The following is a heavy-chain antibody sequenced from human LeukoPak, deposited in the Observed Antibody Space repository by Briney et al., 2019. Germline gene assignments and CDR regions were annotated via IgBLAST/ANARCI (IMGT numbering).Heavy chain of an antibody. V-gene: IGHV4-31*03. CDR2: IYYSGST. Sequence: SETLSLTCTVSGGSISSGGYYWSWIRQHPGEGLEWIGYIYYSGSTYYNPSLKSRVTISVDTSKNQFSLKLSSVTAADTAVYYCARDSRLGGYSYGYYYYGMDVWGQGTTVTVSS. CDR3: ARDSRLGGYSYGYYYYGMDV. D-gene: IGHD5-18*01. J-gene: IGHJ6*02. CDR1: GGSISSGGYY.